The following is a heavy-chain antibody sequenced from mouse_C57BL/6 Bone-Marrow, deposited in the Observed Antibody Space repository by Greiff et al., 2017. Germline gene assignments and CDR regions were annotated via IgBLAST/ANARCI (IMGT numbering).Heavy chain of an antibody. CDR3: ARQGWLLPDY. CDR2: ISNGGGST. CDR1: GFTFSDYY. Sequence: EVHLVESGGGLVQPGGSLKLSCAASGFTFSDYYMYWVRQTPEKRLEWVAYISNGGGSTYYPDTVKGRFTISRDNAKNTLYLQMSRLKSEDTAMYYCARQGWLLPDYWGQGTTLTVSS. J-gene: IGHJ2*01. V-gene: IGHV5-12*01. D-gene: IGHD2-3*01.